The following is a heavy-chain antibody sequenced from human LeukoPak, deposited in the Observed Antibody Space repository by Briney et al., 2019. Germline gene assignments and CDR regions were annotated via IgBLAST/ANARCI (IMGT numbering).Heavy chain of an antibody. J-gene: IGHJ5*02. CDR3: AGTTDWFDP. Sequence: GGSLRLSCAASGFTFSSYSMNWVRQAPGKGLEWVSYISSSSSTIYYADSVKGRFTISRDNAKNSLYLQMNSLRAEDTAVYYCAGTTDWFDPWGQGTLVTVSS. CDR1: GFTFSSYS. V-gene: IGHV3-48*04. CDR2: ISSSSSTI. D-gene: IGHD4-17*01.